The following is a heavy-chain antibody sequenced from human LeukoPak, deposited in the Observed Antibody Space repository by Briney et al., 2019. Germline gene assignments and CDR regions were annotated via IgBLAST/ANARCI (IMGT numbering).Heavy chain of an antibody. CDR2: TYYRSKWYN. J-gene: IGHJ5*02. Sequence: SQTLSLTCAISGDNVSSNSATWNWIRQSPSRGLEWLGRTYYRSKWYNDYAVSVKSRMTIIPDTSKNQFSLQLNSVTPDDTAVYYCARVRYCSSTSCPWGQGTLVTVSS. D-gene: IGHD2-2*01. CDR1: GDNVSSNSAT. CDR3: ARVRYCSSTSCP. V-gene: IGHV6-1*01.